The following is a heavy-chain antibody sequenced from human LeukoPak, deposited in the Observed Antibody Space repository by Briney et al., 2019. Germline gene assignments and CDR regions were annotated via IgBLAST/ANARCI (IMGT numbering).Heavy chain of an antibody. CDR3: AREIVVGATRDAFDI. CDR2: IYTSGST. J-gene: IGHJ3*02. CDR1: GGSISSYY. Sequence: SETLSLTCTGSGGSISSYYWSWIRHPAGKGLEWIGRIYTSGSTNYNPSLKSRVTISVDKSKNQFSLKLSSVTAADTAVYYCAREIVVGATRDAFDIWGQGTMVTVSS. V-gene: IGHV4-4*07. D-gene: IGHD1-26*01.